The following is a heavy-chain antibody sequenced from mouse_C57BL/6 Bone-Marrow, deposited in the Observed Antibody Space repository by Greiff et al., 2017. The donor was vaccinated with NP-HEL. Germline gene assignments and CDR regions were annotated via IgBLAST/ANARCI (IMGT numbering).Heavy chain of an antibody. J-gene: IGHJ3*01. Sequence: VQLQQSGAELARPGASVKLSCKASGYTFTSYGISWVKQRTGQGLEWIGEIYPRSGNTYYNEKFKGKATLTADKSSSTAYMELRSLTSEDSAVYFCARETLRYSGSPWFAYWGQGTLVTVAA. V-gene: IGHV1-81*01. CDR2: IYPRSGNT. D-gene: IGHD1-1*01. CDR3: ARETLRYSGSPWFAY. CDR1: GYTFTSYG.